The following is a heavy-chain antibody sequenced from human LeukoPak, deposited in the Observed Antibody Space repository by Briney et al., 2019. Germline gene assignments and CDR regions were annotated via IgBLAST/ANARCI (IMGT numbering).Heavy chain of an antibody. CDR1: GFTFSSHG. Sequence: PGGSLRLSCAASGFTFSSHGMNWVRQAPGKGLEWLSYISRSSSTIYYADSVKGRFTISRDNAKNSLYLQMNSLRAEDTAVYYCARNRYSGSYGVDYWGQGTLVTVSS. J-gene: IGHJ4*02. D-gene: IGHD1-26*01. V-gene: IGHV3-48*04. CDR3: ARNRYSGSYGVDY. CDR2: ISRSSSTI.